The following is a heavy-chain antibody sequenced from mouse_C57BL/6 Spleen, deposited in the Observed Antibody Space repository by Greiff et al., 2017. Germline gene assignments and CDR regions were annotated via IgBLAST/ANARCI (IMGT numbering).Heavy chain of an antibody. V-gene: IGHV1-64*01. CDR3: ARGNTVVEPLDY. J-gene: IGHJ2*01. CDR2: IHPNSGST. Sequence: QVQLQQPGAELVKPGASVKLSCKASGYTFTSYWMHWVKQRPGQGLEWIGMIHPNSGSTNYNEKFKSKATLTVDKSSSTAYMQLSSLTSEDSAVYYCARGNTVVEPLDYWGQGTTLTVSS. D-gene: IGHD1-1*01. CDR1: GYTFTSYW.